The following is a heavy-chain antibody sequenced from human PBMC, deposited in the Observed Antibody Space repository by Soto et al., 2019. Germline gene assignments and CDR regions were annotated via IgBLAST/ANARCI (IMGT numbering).Heavy chain of an antibody. D-gene: IGHD2-2*02. CDR1: GYSFTNYW. Sequence: GSLKISCKGSGYSFTNYWISWVRQMPGKGLEWMGRIDPSDSYTKHSPSFQGHVTISADKSISTAYLQWSSLKASDTAMYYCARQDCRSTRCYIGWFDPWGQGTRVTVSS. V-gene: IGHV5-10-1*01. CDR2: IDPSDSYT. CDR3: ARQDCRSTRCYIGWFDP. J-gene: IGHJ5*02.